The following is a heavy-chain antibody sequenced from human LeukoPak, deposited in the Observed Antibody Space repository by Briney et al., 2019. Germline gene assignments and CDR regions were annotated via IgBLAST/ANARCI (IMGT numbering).Heavy chain of an antibody. V-gene: IGHV1-2*02. D-gene: IGHD6-19*01. CDR1: GYTFTCYY. J-gene: IGHJ4*02. Sequence: ASVKVSCKASGYTFTCYYMHWVRQAPGQGLEWMGWINPNSGGTNYAQKFQGRVTMTRDTSISTAYMELSRLRSDDTAVYYCARDTGYSSGWSPPDYWGQGTLVTVSS. CDR3: ARDTGYSSGWSPPDY. CDR2: INPNSGGT.